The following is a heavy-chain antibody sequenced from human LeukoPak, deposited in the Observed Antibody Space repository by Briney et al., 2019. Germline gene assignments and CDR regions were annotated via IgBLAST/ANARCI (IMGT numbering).Heavy chain of an antibody. CDR2: ISANNGNT. CDR3: ARDLGSGFGLY. J-gene: IGHJ4*02. CDR1: GYTFTSYG. V-gene: IGHV1-18*01. D-gene: IGHD6-19*01. Sequence: ASVKVSCKASGYTFTSYGISWVRQAPGQGLEWMGWISANNGNTNYAQKFQGRVTMTTDTSTTIAYMELRGLRSDDTAVYYCARDLGSGFGLYWGQGTLVTVSS.